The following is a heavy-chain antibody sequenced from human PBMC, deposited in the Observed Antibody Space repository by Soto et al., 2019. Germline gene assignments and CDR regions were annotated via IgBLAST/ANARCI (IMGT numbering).Heavy chain of an antibody. Sequence: ASETLSLTCTVSGASISSSSYYWGWIRQPPGKGLEWIASIYYSGTTYYNTSLKSRVTISVDTSKNQLSLRLTSVTAADTAVYYCAGGNSGSSLAYWGQGTLVTVSS. CDR3: AGGNSGSSLAY. V-gene: IGHV4-39*01. J-gene: IGHJ4*02. D-gene: IGHD1-26*01. CDR1: GASISSSSYY. CDR2: IYYSGTT.